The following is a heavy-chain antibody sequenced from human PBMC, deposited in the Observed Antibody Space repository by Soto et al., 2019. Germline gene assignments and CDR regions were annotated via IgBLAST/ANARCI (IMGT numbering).Heavy chain of an antibody. CDR3: AGEVVTMRSVSN. J-gene: IGHJ4*02. D-gene: IGHD3-22*01. Sequence: PSETLSLTCAVSGYSISSGYYWGWIRQPPGKGLEWIGSIYHSGSTYYNPSLKSRVTISVDTSKNQFSLKLSSVTAAETAVYYCAGEVVTMRSVSNWGQGTLVTVSS. V-gene: IGHV4-38-2*01. CDR2: IYHSGST. CDR1: GYSISSGYY.